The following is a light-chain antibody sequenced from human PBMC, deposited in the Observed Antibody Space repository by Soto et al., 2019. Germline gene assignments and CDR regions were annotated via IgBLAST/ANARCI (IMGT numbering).Light chain of an antibody. J-gene: IGKJ1*01. V-gene: IGKV1-9*01. CDR1: QDIAIY. CDR2: AAS. CDR3: QQSYTTPRP. Sequence: IQLTQSPSSLSASVGDRVTITCRASQDIAIYLAWYQQKPGEAPKLLIYAASTLYGGVPSRFSGSGSGTDFALTITSLQAEDFATYYCQQSYTTPRPCGQGTKVEIQ.